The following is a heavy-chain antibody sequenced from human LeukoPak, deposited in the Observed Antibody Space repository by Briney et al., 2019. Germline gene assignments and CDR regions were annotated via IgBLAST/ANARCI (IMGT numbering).Heavy chain of an antibody. Sequence: SETLSLTCTVSGGFIGSSNYFWDWIRHSPGKGLEWIGTVSYGESTYSNPSLKSRVAISVDRSKTQFSLNVNSVTSADTAVYYCARRLLYYFDSWGQESWSPSPQ. CDR3: ARRLLYYFDS. CDR2: VSYGEST. V-gene: IGHV4-39*01. J-gene: IGHJ4*01. D-gene: IGHD2/OR15-2a*01. CDR1: GGFIGSSNYF.